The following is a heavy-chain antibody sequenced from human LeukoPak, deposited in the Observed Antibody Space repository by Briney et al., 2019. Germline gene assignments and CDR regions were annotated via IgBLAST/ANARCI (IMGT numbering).Heavy chain of an antibody. Sequence: GGSLRLSCAASGFTFSSYGMTWVRQAPGKGLEWVANIRQDGSETNYVDSVKGRFTISRDNAKNSLYLQMNSLRADDTAVYYCARESFCYCDCLLYFDYWGQGTLVTVST. J-gene: IGHJ4*02. D-gene: IGHD3-9*01. V-gene: IGHV3-7*04. CDR3: ARESFCYCDCLLYFDY. CDR1: GFTFSSYG. CDR2: IRQDGSET.